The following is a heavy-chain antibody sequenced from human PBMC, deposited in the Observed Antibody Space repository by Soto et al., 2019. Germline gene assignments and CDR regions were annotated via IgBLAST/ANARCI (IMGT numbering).Heavy chain of an antibody. CDR2: INPGGSS. J-gene: IGHJ4*02. V-gene: IGHV4-34*01. CDR1: GGSFSGYY. Sequence: QVQLQQWGTRLLKPSETLSLTCAVYGGSFSGYYWSWIRQPPGKGLEWIGEINPGGSSNHNPSLKSRVTISVDRSKNQFSLRLSSVTAADTAVYYCARGGVRNCWTISCPLLDYWGQGALVTVSS. D-gene: IGHD2-2*01. CDR3: ARGGVRNCWTISCPLLDY.